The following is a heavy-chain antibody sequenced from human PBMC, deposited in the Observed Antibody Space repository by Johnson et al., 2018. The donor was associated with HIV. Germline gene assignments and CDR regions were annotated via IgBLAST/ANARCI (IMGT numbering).Heavy chain of an antibody. V-gene: IGHV3-30*04. CDR3: ARVTRDCGGDCYLDAFDI. CDR1: GFTFSSYA. Sequence: VQLVESGGGVVQPGRSLRLSCAASGFTFSSYAMHWVRQAPGKGLEWVAVISYDGSNKYYADSVKGRFTISSDISKNTLYLQMNRLSTEDTAVYYCARVTRDCGGDCYLDAFDIWGQGTMVTVSS. D-gene: IGHD2-21*01. J-gene: IGHJ3*02. CDR2: ISYDGSNK.